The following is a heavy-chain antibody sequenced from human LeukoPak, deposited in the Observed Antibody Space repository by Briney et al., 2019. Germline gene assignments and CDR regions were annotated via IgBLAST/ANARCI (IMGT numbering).Heavy chain of an antibody. CDR3: ARGAYYYED. V-gene: IGHV3-48*01. D-gene: IGHD3-22*01. J-gene: IGHJ4*02. CDR2: ISSSSSTI. Sequence: GGSLRLSCAASGFTFSSYWMSWVRQAPGKGLEWVSYISSSSSTIYYADSVKGRFTISRDNAKNSLYLQMNSLRAEDTAVYYCARGAYYYEDWGQGTLVTVSS. CDR1: GFTFSSYW.